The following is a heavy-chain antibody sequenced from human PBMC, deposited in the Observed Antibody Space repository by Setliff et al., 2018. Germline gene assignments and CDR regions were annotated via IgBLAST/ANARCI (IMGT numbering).Heavy chain of an antibody. CDR3: AKELIEVLMTGLEF. CDR2: IRHDGNNK. CDR1: GFVFSNHG. D-gene: IGHD3-22*01. J-gene: IGHJ4*02. V-gene: IGHV3-30*02. Sequence: GGSLRLSCAASGFVFSNHGMHWVRQAPGKGLEWVTFIRHDGNNKYYRDSVRGRFTISRDNSKNTVTLQMNTLRPEDTAVYYCAKELIEVLMTGLEFWGQGTMVTVSS.